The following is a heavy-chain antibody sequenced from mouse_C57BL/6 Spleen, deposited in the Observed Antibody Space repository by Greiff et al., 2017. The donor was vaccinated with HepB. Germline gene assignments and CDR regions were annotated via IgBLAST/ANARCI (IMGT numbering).Heavy chain of an antibody. CDR1: GYTFTSYD. Sequence: VKLQESGPELVKPGASVKLSCKASGYTFTSYDINWVKQRPGQGLEWIGWIYPRDGSTKYNEKFKGKATLTVDTSSSTAYMELHSLTSEDSAVYFCARDSSGYLYAMDYWGQGTSVTVSS. J-gene: IGHJ4*01. CDR3: ARDSSGYLYAMDY. D-gene: IGHD3-2*02. V-gene: IGHV1-85*01. CDR2: IYPRDGST.